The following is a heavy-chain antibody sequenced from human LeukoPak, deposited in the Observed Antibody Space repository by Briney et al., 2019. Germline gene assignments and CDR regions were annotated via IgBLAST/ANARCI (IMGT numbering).Heavy chain of an antibody. CDR3: AILVRCSGRAGTKAICDY. V-gene: IGHV3-43*01. D-gene: IGHD6-19*01. J-gene: IGHJ4*02. CDR1: GFTFDDYT. CDR2: ISWDGGST. Sequence: GRSLRLSCAASGFTFDDYTMHWVRQAPGKGLEWVSLISWDGGSTYYADSVKGRFTISRDNSKNSLYLQMNSLRTEDTALYYCAILVRCSGRAGTKAICDYWGQGTLVTVSS.